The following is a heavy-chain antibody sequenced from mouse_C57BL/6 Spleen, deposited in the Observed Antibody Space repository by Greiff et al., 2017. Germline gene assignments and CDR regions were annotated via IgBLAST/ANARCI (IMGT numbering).Heavy chain of an antibody. CDR3: APSWDKGFAY. CDR2: IYPGDGDT. D-gene: IGHD4-1*01. J-gene: IGHJ3*01. V-gene: IGHV1-82*01. Sequence: QVQLKESGPELVKPGASVKISCKASGYAFSSSWMNWVKQRPGKGLEWIGRIYPGDGDTNYNGKFKGKATLTADKSSSTAYMQLSSLTSEDSAVYFCAPSWDKGFAYWGQGTLVTVSA. CDR1: GYAFSSSW.